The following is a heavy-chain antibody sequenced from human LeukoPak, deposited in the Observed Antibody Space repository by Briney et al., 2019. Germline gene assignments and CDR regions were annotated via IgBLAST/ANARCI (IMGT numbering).Heavy chain of an antibody. CDR2: IKSKTDGGTT. V-gene: IGHV3-15*01. CDR3: TTAVGPIDIFDY. CDR1: GFTFSNAW. D-gene: IGHD1-26*01. J-gene: IGHJ4*02. Sequence: GGSLRLSCAASGFTFSNAWMSWVRQAPGKGLEWVGRIKSKTDGGTTDYAVPVKGRFTISRDDSKNTLYLQMNSLKTEDTAVYYCTTAVGPIDIFDYWGQGTLVTVSS.